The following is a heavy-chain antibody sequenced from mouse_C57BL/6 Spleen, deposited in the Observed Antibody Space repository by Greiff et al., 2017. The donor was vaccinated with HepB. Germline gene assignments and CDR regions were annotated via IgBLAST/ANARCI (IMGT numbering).Heavy chain of an antibody. Sequence: QVQLQQSGPELVKPGASVKISCKASGYSFTSYYIHWVKPRPGQGLEWIGWIYPGSGNTKYNEKFKGKATLTADTSSSTAYMQLSSLTSEDSAVYYCARRGGLRENAMDYWGQGTSVTVSS. CDR1: GYSFTSYY. CDR2: IYPGSGNT. D-gene: IGHD2-4*01. CDR3: ARRGGLRENAMDY. V-gene: IGHV1-66*01. J-gene: IGHJ4*01.